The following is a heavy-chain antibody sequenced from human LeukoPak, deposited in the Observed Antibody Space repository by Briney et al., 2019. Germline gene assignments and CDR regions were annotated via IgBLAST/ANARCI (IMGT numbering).Heavy chain of an antibody. D-gene: IGHD3-10*01. CDR1: GFTFNNYA. CDR2: ISGSGGST. J-gene: IGHJ4*02. Sequence: GGSLRLSCAASGFTFNNYAMSWVRQAPGKGLEWVSGISGSGGSTYYADSVKGRFTISRDNSKNTLYLQMNSLTAEDTAVYYCAKDSVPYYYGSGSYPDYWGQGTLVTISS. CDR3: AKDSVPYYYGSGSYPDY. V-gene: IGHV3-23*01.